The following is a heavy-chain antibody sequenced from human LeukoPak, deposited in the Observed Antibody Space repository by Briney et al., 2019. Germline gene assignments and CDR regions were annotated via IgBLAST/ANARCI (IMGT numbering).Heavy chain of an antibody. Sequence: GGSLRLSCAASGFTFSDYYMSWNRQAPGKGLEWVSYISSSGSTIYYADSVKGRFTISRDNAKNSLYLQMNSLRAEDTAVYYCARDPVNYMVETPEFDYWGQGTLVTVSS. CDR3: ARDPVNYMVETPEFDY. CDR2: ISSSGSTI. CDR1: GFTFSDYY. J-gene: IGHJ4*02. D-gene: IGHD4/OR15-4a*01. V-gene: IGHV3-11*01.